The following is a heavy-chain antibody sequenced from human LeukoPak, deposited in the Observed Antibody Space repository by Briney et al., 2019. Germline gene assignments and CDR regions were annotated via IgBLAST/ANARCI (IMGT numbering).Heavy chain of an antibody. CDR3: ATLYSRDY. CDR2: ISYDGSNN. V-gene: IGHV3-30-3*01. D-gene: IGHD6-13*01. CDR1: GFSFSSYA. Sequence: GRSLRLSCAAAGFSFSSYAMHWVRQAPGKGLEWVAVISYDGSNNYYADSVKGRFTISRDNSKNTLYLEMNSLRAEDTALYYCATLYSRDYWGQGTLVTVSS. J-gene: IGHJ4*02.